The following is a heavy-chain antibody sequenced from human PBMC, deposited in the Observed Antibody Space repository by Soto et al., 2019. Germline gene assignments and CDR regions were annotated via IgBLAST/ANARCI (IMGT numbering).Heavy chain of an antibody. V-gene: IGHV1-3*01. D-gene: IGHD6-13*01. J-gene: IGHJ5*02. Sequence: GXLVKVSCKASGYTFTSYGIHWGRQAPVQRLEWMGWINAANGDTKYSPKFQGRVTITRDTSASTAYMELSSLRSEDTAVYYCVRRNVSATGIDWFDPWGQGTLVTVYS. CDR1: GYTFTSYG. CDR3: VRRNVSATGIDWFDP. CDR2: INAANGDT.